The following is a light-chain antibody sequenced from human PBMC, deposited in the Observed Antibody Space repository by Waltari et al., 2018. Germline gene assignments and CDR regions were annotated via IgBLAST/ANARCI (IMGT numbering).Light chain of an antibody. CDR3: CSYAGRGTYV. CDR1: TSDVGSCAL. J-gene: IGLJ1*01. Sequence: QSALTQPASVSGTPGQSITISRSGTTSDVGSCALAPWYQHHPAEAPKPLICEVFKRPPDTSSRFSGAKSGSTASLTISGLQPEDEADYYCCSYAGRGTYVFGSGTKVTVL. V-gene: IGLV2-23*02. CDR2: EVF.